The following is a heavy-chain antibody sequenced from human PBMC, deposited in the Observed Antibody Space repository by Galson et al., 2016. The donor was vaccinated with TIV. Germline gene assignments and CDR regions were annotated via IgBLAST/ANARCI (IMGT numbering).Heavy chain of an antibody. CDR2: ITTTGRSI. CDR3: ARVAPIAVAGHAFDS. Sequence: SLRLSCAASGFTLNNYPVSWVRQAPGQGLRWVSHITTTGRSIYYADSVRGRFTVSRDYSNNTFHLQMNGLRADDPAVYFRARVAPIAVAGHAFDSWGQGTLVTVSS. J-gene: IGHJ4*02. V-gene: IGHV3-23*01. CDR1: GFTLNNYP. D-gene: IGHD6-19*01.